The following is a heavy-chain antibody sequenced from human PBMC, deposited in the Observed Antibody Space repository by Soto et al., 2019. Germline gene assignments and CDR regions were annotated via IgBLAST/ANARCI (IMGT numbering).Heavy chain of an antibody. V-gene: IGHV3-33*01. J-gene: IGHJ4*02. CDR2: IWYDGSNK. D-gene: IGHD5-12*01. CDR1: GFTFSSYG. CDR3: PRSDMATISLDY. Sequence: QVQLVESGGGVVQPGRSLRLSCAASGFTFSSYGMHWVRQAPGKGLEWVAVIWYDGSNKYYADSVKGRFTISRDNSKNTLYLQMNSLRAEDTAVYYCPRSDMATISLDYWGQGTLVTVSS.